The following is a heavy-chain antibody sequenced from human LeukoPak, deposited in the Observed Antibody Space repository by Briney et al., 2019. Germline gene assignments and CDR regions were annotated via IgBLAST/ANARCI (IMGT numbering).Heavy chain of an antibody. V-gene: IGHV1-69*13. CDR2: ITPIFGTA. J-gene: IGHJ4*02. D-gene: IGHD2-2*01. CDR3: ARLVPAASFDY. Sequence: GASVKVSCKASGGTFSSYDISWVRQAPGQGLEWMGGITPIFGTAKYAQKFQGRVTITAVESMSTAYMELSSLRSEDTAVYYCARLVPAASFDYWGQGTLVTVSS. CDR1: GGTFSSYD.